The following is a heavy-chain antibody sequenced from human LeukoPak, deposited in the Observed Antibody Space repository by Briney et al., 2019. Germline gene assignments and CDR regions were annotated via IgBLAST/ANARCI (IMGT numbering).Heavy chain of an antibody. J-gene: IGHJ4*02. Sequence: GGSLRLSCAASGFTFSSYWMSWVRQAPGKGLEWVANIKQDGSEKYYVDSVKGRFTISRDNAKNSLYLQMNSLRAEDTAVYYCARHVAARADYFDYWGQGILVTVSS. CDR2: IKQDGSEK. D-gene: IGHD6-6*01. CDR1: GFTFSSYW. CDR3: ARHVAARADYFDY. V-gene: IGHV3-7*01.